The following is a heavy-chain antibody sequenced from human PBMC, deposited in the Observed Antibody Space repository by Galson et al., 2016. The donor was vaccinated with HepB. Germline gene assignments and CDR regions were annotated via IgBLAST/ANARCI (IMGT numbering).Heavy chain of an antibody. CDR3: ARHRALSYFHDS. J-gene: IGHJ5*01. Sequence: ETLSLTCTVSGGAISRSSYSWDWIRQPPGEGPVWIGSVYYSGDTYSNPSLKSRVSISVDTSKKQFSLKLNSVTAADTAVYYCARHRALSYFHDSWGQGILVSVSS. D-gene: IGHD3-9*01. CDR2: VYYSGDT. V-gene: IGHV4-39*01. CDR1: GGAISRSSYS.